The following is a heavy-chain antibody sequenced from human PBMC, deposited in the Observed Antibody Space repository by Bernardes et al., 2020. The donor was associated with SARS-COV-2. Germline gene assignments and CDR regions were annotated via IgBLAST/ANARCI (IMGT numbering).Heavy chain of an antibody. J-gene: IGHJ6*02. D-gene: IGHD3-10*02. Sequence: SETLSLTCAVYGGSFSGYYWNWIRQPPGKGLEWIGEINHSGSTNYNPSLKSRVTISVDTSKNQFSLKLSSVTAADTAVYYCALGYFEVRGPYYYYYYGIDVWGQGTTVTVSS. V-gene: IGHV4-34*01. CDR2: INHSGST. CDR1: GGSFSGYY. CDR3: ALGYFEVRGPYYYYYYGIDV.